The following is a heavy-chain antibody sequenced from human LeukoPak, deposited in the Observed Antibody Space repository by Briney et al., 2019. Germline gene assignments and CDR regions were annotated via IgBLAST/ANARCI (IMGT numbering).Heavy chain of an antibody. J-gene: IGHJ6*02. V-gene: IGHV4-34*01. CDR2: IYYSGST. D-gene: IGHD2-2*03. Sequence: PSETLSLTCAVYGGSFSGYYWSWIRQPPGKGLEWIGSIYYSGSTYYNPSLKSRVTISVDTSKNQFSLKLSSVTAADTAVYYCARLGYCSSTSCSPLYGMDVWGQGTTVTVSS. CDR1: GGSFSGYY. CDR3: ARLGYCSSTSCSPLYGMDV.